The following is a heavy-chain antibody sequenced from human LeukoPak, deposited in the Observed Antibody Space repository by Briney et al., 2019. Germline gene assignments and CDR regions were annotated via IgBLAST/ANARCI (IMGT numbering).Heavy chain of an antibody. CDR2: TTWDGGTT. D-gene: IGHD5-18*01. CDR1: GFSFDDHT. V-gene: IGHV3-43*01. J-gene: IGHJ3*02. Sequence: SGGSLRLSCAASGFSFDDHTMNWVRQAPGKGLEWVSLTTWDGGTTYNADSVKGRCTISRDNIKYSLYLQMNSLRTEDTALYYCARSTAMVTWGSFDIWGQGTLVTVSS. CDR3: ARSTAMVTWGSFDI.